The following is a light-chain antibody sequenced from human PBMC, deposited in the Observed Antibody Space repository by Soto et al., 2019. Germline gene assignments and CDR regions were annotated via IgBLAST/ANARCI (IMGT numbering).Light chain of an antibody. CDR3: CLYTSGSTYV. J-gene: IGLJ1*01. CDR1: SSDVGAYNY. CDR2: EVS. Sequence: QSALTQPASVSGSPGQSITISCTGTSSDVGAYNYVSWYQQYPGKAPKFMIYEVSNRPSGVSNRFSGPKSGNTASLTISGLQAEDEADYYCCLYTSGSTYVFGTGTKVTVL. V-gene: IGLV2-14*01.